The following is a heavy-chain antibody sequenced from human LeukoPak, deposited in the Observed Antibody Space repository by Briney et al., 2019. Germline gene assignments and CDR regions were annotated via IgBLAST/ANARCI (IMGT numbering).Heavy chain of an antibody. CDR2: IYPGDSDT. V-gene: IGHV5-51*01. CDR3: ARQPYYYDSSGYQNDY. J-gene: IGHJ4*02. CDR1: GYSFTSYW. Sequence: GESLKISCKGSGYSFTSYWIGWVRQMPGKGPEWMGIIYPGDSDTRYSPSFQGQVTISADKSISTAYLQWSSLKASDTAVYYCARQPYYYDSSGYQNDYWGQGTLVTVSS. D-gene: IGHD3-22*01.